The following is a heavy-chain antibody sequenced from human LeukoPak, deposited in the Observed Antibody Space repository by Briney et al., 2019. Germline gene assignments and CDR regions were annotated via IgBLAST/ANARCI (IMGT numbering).Heavy chain of an antibody. D-gene: IGHD3-22*01. Sequence: SETLSLTCAVYGGSFSGYYWSWIRQPPGKGLEWIGEINHSGSTNYNPSLKSRVTISVDTSKNQFSLKLSSVTAADTAVYYRARGQIDSSGYYYFDYWGQGTLVTVSS. V-gene: IGHV4-34*01. CDR2: INHSGST. CDR3: ARGQIDSSGYYYFDY. J-gene: IGHJ4*02. CDR1: GGSFSGYY.